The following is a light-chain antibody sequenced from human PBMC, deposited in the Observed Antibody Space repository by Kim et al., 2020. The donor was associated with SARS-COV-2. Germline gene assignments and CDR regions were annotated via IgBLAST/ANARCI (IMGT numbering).Light chain of an antibody. CDR2: STT. Sequence: VTITSATRTGADTSGNYPNWFQQKPGQAPRTLIYSTTNKHSWTPARFSGSLLGGKAALTLSGVQPEDEADYYCLLYYGGAQPWVLGGGTQLTVL. CDR3: LLYYGGAQPWV. CDR1: TGADTSGNY. V-gene: IGLV7-43*01. J-gene: IGLJ3*02.